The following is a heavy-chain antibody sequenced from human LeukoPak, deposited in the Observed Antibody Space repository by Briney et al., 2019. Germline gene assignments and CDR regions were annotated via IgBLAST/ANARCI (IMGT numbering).Heavy chain of an antibody. CDR2: INAGTGNT. D-gene: IGHD6-19*01. V-gene: IGHV1-3*01. J-gene: IGHJ4*02. CDR3: ARDYSSGWPNFDY. CDR1: GYTFTSYA. Sequence: ASVKVSCKASGYTFTSYAMHWVRQAPGQRLEWMGWINAGTGNTKYSQKFQGRVTITRDTSASIAYMELSSLSSDDTAVYYCARDYSSGWPNFDYWGQGTLVTVSS.